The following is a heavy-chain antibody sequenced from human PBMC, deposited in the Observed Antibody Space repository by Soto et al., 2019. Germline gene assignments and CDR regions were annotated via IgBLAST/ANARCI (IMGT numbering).Heavy chain of an antibody. D-gene: IGHD5-18*01. CDR1: GGTFSSYA. J-gene: IGHJ4*01. CDR2: IIPMFGTA. Sequence: HVQLVQSGAEVKKPGSSVKVSCKASGGTFSSYAISWVRQAPGQGLEWMGGIIPMFGTANYAQKFQGRVTITADESTSTAYMELSSLRSEDTAVYYCAGKRRPTAMAPFDYWGHGTLVTVSS. V-gene: IGHV1-69*12. CDR3: AGKRRPTAMAPFDY.